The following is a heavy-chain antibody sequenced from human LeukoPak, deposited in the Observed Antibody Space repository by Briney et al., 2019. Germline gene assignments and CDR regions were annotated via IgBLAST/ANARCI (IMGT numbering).Heavy chain of an antibody. Sequence: GGSLRLSCAASGFTFSSYSMNWVRQAPGKGLEWVSSISSSSSYIYYADSVKGRFTISRDNAKNPLYLQMNSLRAEDTAVYYCASFTATRYYDSSGYYGWGQGTLVTVSS. D-gene: IGHD3-22*01. CDR2: ISSSSSYI. V-gene: IGHV3-21*01. CDR3: ASFTATRYYDSSGYYG. J-gene: IGHJ4*02. CDR1: GFTFSSYS.